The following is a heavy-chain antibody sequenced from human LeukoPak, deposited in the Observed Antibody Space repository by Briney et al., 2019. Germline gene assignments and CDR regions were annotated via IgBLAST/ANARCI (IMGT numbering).Heavy chain of an antibody. D-gene: IGHD4-17*01. Sequence: PGGSLRLSCAASGFTVSSNYMSWVRQAPGKGLEWVSVIYSGGSTYYADSVKGRFTISRDNSKNTLYLQMNSLRAEDTAVYYCARVDYGDYLSWFDPWGQGTLVTVSS. CDR1: GFTVSSNY. J-gene: IGHJ5*02. CDR2: IYSGGST. V-gene: IGHV3-66*01. CDR3: ARVDYGDYLSWFDP.